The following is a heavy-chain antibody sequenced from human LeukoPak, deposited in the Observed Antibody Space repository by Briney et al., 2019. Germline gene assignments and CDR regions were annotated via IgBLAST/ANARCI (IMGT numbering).Heavy chain of an antibody. V-gene: IGHV4-31*03. D-gene: IGHD3-3*01. CDR1: GGSISSGGYY. J-gene: IGHJ5*02. CDR2: IYYSGST. CDR3: ARDNVGYYDFWSGYYNWFDP. Sequence: PSETLPLTCTVSGGSISSGGYYWSWIRQHPGKGLEWIGYIYYSGSTYYNPSLKSRVTISVDTSKNQFSLKLSSVTAADTAVYYCARDNVGYYDFWSGYYNWFDPWGQGTLVTVSS.